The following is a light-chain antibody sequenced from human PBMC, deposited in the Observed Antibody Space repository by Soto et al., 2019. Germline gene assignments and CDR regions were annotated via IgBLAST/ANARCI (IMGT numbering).Light chain of an antibody. V-gene: IGKV1-39*01. CDR1: QSVRRY. Sequence: DIQMTQSPSSLSASVGDRVTIPCRASQSVRRYLNWYQQKQGKAPKLLIYATSSLQSGVPSRFSGSGSGADFTLTISSLQPEDFATYYCHQTSDIPLTFGGVTKVEN. CDR3: HQTSDIPLT. CDR2: ATS. J-gene: IGKJ4*01.